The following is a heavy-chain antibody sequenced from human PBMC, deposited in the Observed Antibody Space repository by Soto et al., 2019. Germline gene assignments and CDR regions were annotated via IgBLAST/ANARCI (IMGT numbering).Heavy chain of an antibody. Sequence: QVQLVQSGAEVKKPGASVKVSCKASGYTFTSYGISWVRQAPGQGPEWMGWISAYNGNTNYAQKLQGRVTMTTDTSTSTAYMELRSLRSDDTAVYYCARVRTYYYDSSGYYYPYYFDYWGQGTLVTVSS. V-gene: IGHV1-18*01. CDR2: ISAYNGNT. J-gene: IGHJ4*02. CDR1: GYTFTSYG. D-gene: IGHD3-22*01. CDR3: ARVRTYYYDSSGYYYPYYFDY.